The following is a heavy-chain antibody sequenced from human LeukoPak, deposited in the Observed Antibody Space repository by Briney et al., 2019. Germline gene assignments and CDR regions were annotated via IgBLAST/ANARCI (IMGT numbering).Heavy chain of an antibody. CDR1: GFTFSSYA. Sequence: GGSLRLSCAASGFTFSSYAMSWVRQAPGKGLERVSAISGSGGSTYYADSVKGRFTISRDNSKNTLYLQMNSLRAEDTAVYYCAKVMVAGEDTDYWSQGTLVTVSS. V-gene: IGHV3-23*01. D-gene: IGHD3-10*01. J-gene: IGHJ4*02. CDR2: ISGSGGST. CDR3: AKVMVAGEDTDY.